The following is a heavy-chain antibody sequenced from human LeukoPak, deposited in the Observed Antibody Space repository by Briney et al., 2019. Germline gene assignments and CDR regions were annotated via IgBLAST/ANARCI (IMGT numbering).Heavy chain of an antibody. D-gene: IGHD2-2*01. CDR1: VYTFTGYY. CDR3: ARLEGYCSSTSCYAEPRVDY. Sequence: ASVKVSCTASVYTFTGYYMHWVRQAPGQGLEWMGWINPNSGGTNYAQNFQGRVTMTRDTSISTAYMELSRLRSDDTAVYYCARLEGYCSSTSCYAEPRVDYWGQGTLVTVSS. J-gene: IGHJ4*02. V-gene: IGHV1-2*02. CDR2: INPNSGGT.